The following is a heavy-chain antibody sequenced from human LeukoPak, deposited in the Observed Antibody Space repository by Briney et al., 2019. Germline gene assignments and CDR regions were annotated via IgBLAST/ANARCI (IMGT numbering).Heavy chain of an antibody. CDR2: IYPDDSDT. CDR3: ARGDFWSVSNRYFDH. J-gene: IGHJ4*02. Sequence: GESLKISCQFSGYTLANYWIGWVRQLPGKGLEWMGVIYPDDSDTRYSPSFQGQVTISVDKPIATAYVQWGSLKASDSAMYYCARGDFWSVSNRYFDHWGQGTQVTVSS. V-gene: IGHV5-51*04. CDR1: GYTLANYW. D-gene: IGHD3-3*01.